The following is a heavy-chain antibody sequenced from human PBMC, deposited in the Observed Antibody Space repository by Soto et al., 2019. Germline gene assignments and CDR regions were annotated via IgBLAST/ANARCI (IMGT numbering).Heavy chain of an antibody. CDR2: ISYDGSNK. J-gene: IGHJ4*02. CDR3: ARDRGGYNRVYYVDY. CDR1: GFTFSSYA. D-gene: IGHD5-12*01. V-gene: IGHV3-30-3*01. Sequence: QVQLVESGGGVVQPGRSLRLSCAASGFTFSSYAMHWVRQAPGKGLEWVAVISYDGSNKYYADSVKGRFTISRYNSKNTLYLQMNSLRADDTAVYYCARDRGGYNRVYYVDYWGQGTLVTVYS.